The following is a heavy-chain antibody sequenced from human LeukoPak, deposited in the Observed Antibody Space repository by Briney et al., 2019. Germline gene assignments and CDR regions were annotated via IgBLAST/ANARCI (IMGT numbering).Heavy chain of an antibody. CDR3: AKDRGVGYCTNGLCH. V-gene: IGHV3-23*01. J-gene: IGHJ4*02. Sequence: GGSLRLSCAASGFTFSSYAMSWVRQAPGKGLEWVSGISGSGGSTYYADSAKGRFTISRDNSKNTLYLQMSSLRAEDTAVYYCAKDRGVGYCTNGLCHWGPGTLVTVSP. CDR1: GFTFSSYA. D-gene: IGHD2-8*01. CDR2: ISGSGGST.